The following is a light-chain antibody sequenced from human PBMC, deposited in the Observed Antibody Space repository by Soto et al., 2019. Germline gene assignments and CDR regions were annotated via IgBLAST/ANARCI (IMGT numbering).Light chain of an antibody. CDR3: SSYTTSSTMI. CDR1: SSDVGGYIY. V-gene: IGLV2-14*01. CDR2: EVS. J-gene: IGLJ2*01. Sequence: QSALTQPASLSGSPGQSITISCTGTSSDVGGYIYVSWYQQHPGKAPKLVIYEVSDRPSGVSNRFSGSKSGDTASLTISGLQADDEAYYYCSSYTTSSTMIFGGGTKVTVL.